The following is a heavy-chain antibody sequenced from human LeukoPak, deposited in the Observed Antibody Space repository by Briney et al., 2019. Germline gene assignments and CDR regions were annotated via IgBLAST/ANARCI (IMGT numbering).Heavy chain of an antibody. CDR3: ARDPTGDTGFY. CDR2: VYHSGST. J-gene: IGHJ4*02. CDR1: GGSISSSKW. V-gene: IGHV4-4*02. D-gene: IGHD4-17*01. Sequence: SETLSLTCAVSGGSISSSKWWSWVRQPPGEGLGWIGEVYHSGSTNYNPSLKSRVTISVDKSKNQFSLKLSSVTAADTAVYYCARDPTGDTGFYWGQGTLVTVSS.